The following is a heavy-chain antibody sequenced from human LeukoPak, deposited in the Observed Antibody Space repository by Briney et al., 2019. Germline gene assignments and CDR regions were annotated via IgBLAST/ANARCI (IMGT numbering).Heavy chain of an antibody. Sequence: KASETLSLTCTVSGGSISSYYWSWIRQPPGKGLEWIGYIYYSGSTNYNPSLKSRVTISVDTSKNQFSLKLSSVTAADTAVYYCARAGDYYDSSGYYYVPWFDPWGQGTLVTVSS. CDR3: ARAGDYYDSSGYYYVPWFDP. CDR1: GGSISSYY. J-gene: IGHJ5*02. CDR2: IYYSGST. D-gene: IGHD3-22*01. V-gene: IGHV4-59*01.